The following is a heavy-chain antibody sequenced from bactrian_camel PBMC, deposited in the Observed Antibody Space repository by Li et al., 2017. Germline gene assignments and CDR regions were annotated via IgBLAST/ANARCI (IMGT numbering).Heavy chain of an antibody. CDR2: LAIDRAT. Sequence: HVQLVESGGGAVQPGGSLRLSCTASESIPNKCGMACYRQYPGKVRELVSVLAIDRATHYADAVKGRFTISEDDAKNAVNLQMNSLKPEDTAMYYCTKDRSYGTRNWVQSTRGQGTQVTVS. V-gene: IGHV3S53*01. J-gene: IGHJ4*01. CDR3: TKDRSYGTRNWVQST. CDR1: ESIPNKCG. D-gene: IGHD3*01.